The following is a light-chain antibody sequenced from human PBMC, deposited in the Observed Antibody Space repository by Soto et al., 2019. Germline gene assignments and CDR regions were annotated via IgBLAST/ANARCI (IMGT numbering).Light chain of an antibody. J-gene: IGKJ4*01. V-gene: IGKV3-11*01. CDR1: QSISSY. Sequence: PATRSHSQMARGTLSCMASQSISSYLAWYQQKPGQAPRLLIYDVSNRAPGIQARFSGSGSGTDFTLTISSLEPEDFAVYYCQQRSNGLIFRFGAGAKV. CDR2: DVS. CDR3: QQRSNGLIFR.